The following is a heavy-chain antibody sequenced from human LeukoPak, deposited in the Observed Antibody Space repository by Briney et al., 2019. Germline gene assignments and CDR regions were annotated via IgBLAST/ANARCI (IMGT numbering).Heavy chain of an antibody. CDR3: AKTIRVRGDAYDWFDP. CDR2: TYYGGST. CDR1: GGSIISSSYY. D-gene: IGHD3-10*01. J-gene: IGHJ5*02. V-gene: IGHV4-39*01. Sequence: SETLSLTCTVSGGSIISSSYYWGWIRQPPGKGLEWIGNTYYGGSTNYNPSLKSRATMSVDTSMNQFSLKLSSVTAADTAVYYCAKTIRVRGDAYDWFDPWGQGTLVTVSS.